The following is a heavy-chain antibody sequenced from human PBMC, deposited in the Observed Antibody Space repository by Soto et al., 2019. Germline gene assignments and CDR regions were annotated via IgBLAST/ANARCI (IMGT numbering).Heavy chain of an antibody. CDR2: IRQDGSEK. CDR3: ALLLQYNWFDP. D-gene: IGHD3-22*01. CDR1: GFTFSSYW. J-gene: IGHJ5*02. Sequence: GGSLRLSCAASGFTFSSYWMSWVRQAPGKGLEWVANIRQDGSEKYYVDSVKGRFTISRDNAKNSLYLQMNSLRAEDTAVYYCALLLQYNWFDPWGQGTLVTVSS. V-gene: IGHV3-7*05.